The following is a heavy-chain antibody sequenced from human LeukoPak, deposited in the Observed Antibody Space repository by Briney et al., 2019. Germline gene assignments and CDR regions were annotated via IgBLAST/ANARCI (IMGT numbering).Heavy chain of an antibody. CDR1: GFTFDDYA. V-gene: IGHV3-9*01. CDR3: ASGRSYDSSGLDY. CDR2: ISWNSGSI. D-gene: IGHD3-22*01. J-gene: IGHJ4*02. Sequence: GGSLRLSCAASGFTFDDYAMHWVRRAPGKGLEWVSGISWNSGSIGYADSVKGRFTISRDNAKNSLYLQMNSLRAEDTALYYCASGRSYDSSGLDYWGQGTLVTVSS.